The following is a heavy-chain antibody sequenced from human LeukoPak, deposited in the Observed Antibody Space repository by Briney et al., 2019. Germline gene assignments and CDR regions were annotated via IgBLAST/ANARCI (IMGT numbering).Heavy chain of an antibody. CDR3: ARRPPTVSYYFDY. J-gene: IGHJ4*02. CDR2: ISGDGRRK. V-gene: IGHV3-30*04. D-gene: IGHD4-17*01. CDR1: AFDFSYYA. Sequence: GGSLRLSCVGSAFDFSYYAFHWVRQAPGKGLEWVSLISGDGRRKDYVDSVKGRFTISRDNSKNTLYLQMNSLRAEDTAVYYCARRPPTVSYYFDYWGQGTLVTVSS.